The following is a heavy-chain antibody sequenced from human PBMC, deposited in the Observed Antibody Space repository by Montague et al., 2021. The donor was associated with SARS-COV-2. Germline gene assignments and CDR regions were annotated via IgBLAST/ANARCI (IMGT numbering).Heavy chain of an antibody. CDR3: ARIRDYDILTGSYSGFDY. J-gene: IGHJ4*02. CDR1: GFSLSTSGMC. CDR2: XXWDDDK. Sequence: PALVKPTQTLTLTCTFSGFSLSTSGMCVSWIRQPPGKALEWLALXXWDDDKYYSTSLKTRLTISKDTSKNQVVLTMTNMDPVDTATYYCARIRDYDILTGSYSGFDYWGQATLVTVSS. V-gene: IGHV2-70*01. D-gene: IGHD3-9*01.